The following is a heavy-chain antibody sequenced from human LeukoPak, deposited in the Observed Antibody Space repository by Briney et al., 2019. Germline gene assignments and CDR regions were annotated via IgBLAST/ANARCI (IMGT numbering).Heavy chain of an antibody. CDR2: IKSRADGGTT. CDR3: LIFPGR. CDR1: GFSVIKAW. D-gene: IGHD3-3*01. J-gene: IGHJ4*02. Sequence: GGSLRLSCAAFGFSVIKAWMSWVRQAPGQGLEWVGRIKSRADGGTTGYAAPGEGRFSISRDDSENTLYLQMNSLQIDDTALYYCLIFPGRWGQGTLVTVSP. V-gene: IGHV3-15*05.